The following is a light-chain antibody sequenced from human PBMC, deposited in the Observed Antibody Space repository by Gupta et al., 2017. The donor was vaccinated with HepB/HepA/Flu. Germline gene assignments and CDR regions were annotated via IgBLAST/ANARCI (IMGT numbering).Light chain of an antibody. CDR2: DAS. Sequence: EIVLTQSPATLSLSPGERATLSCRASQSVSSYLAWYQQKPGQAPRLLIYDASNRATGIPPRFSGSGSGTDFTLTISSLEPEDFAVYYCQQRSSLFTFGPGTXVDIK. V-gene: IGKV3-11*01. J-gene: IGKJ3*01. CDR3: QQRSSLFT. CDR1: QSVSSY.